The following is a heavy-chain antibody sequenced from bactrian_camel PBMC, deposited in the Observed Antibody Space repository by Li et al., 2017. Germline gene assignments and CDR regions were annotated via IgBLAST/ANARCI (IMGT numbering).Heavy chain of an antibody. CDR1: GPLYHSYT. CDR3: AADRSRTGGYCSLVSGLYDY. D-gene: IGHD2*01. J-gene: IGHJ4*01. V-gene: IGHV3S55*01. Sequence: VQLVESGGASVQAGGTLTLSCAASGPLYHSYTMGWIRQVSGQEREGVAAIFDRTYYAPSVKGRFTISEDDAKKTLTLQMNNLRPEDTAEYYCAADRSRTGGYCSLVSGLYDYWGHGTQVTVS. CDR2: IFDRT.